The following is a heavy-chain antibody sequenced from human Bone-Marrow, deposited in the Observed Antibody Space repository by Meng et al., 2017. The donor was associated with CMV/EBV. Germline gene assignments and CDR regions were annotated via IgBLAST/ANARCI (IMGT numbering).Heavy chain of an antibody. CDR3: ARGFHYYYDSSGYYYGWFDP. J-gene: IGHJ5*02. CDR1: FSGYY. D-gene: IGHD3-22*01. CDR2: INHSGST. Sequence: FSGYYWSWIRQPPGKGLEWIGEINHSGSTNYNPSLKSRVTISVDTSKNQFSLKLSSVTAADTAVYYCARGFHYYYDSSGYYYGWFDPWGQGTLVTVSS. V-gene: IGHV4-34*01.